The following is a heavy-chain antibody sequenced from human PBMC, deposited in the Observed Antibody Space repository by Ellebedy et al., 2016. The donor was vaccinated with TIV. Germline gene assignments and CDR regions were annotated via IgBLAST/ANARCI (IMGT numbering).Heavy chain of an antibody. D-gene: IGHD2-2*01. CDR2: IYPGDSDT. Sequence: ASVKVSCKGSGYSFTSYWIGWVRQMPGKGLEWMGIIYPGDSDTRYSPSFQGQVTISADKSIRTAYLQWSSLKASDTAMYYCASTGRREYQLFEGAFDIWGQGTMVTVSS. V-gene: IGHV5-51*01. CDR3: ASTGRREYQLFEGAFDI. J-gene: IGHJ3*02. CDR1: GYSFTSYW.